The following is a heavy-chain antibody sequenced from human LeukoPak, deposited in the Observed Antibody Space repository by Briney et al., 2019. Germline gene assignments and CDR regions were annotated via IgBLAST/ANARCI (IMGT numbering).Heavy chain of an antibody. J-gene: IGHJ3*02. Sequence: SESLSLTCTVSGGSISSSSYYWGWIRQPPGKGLEWIGSIYYSGSTYYNPSLKSRVTISVDTSKNQLSLKLSSVTAADTAVYYRARPTHYYDSSGHDAFDIWGQGTMVTVSS. CDR2: IYYSGST. CDR3: ARPTHYYDSSGHDAFDI. CDR1: GGSISSSSYY. D-gene: IGHD3-22*01. V-gene: IGHV4-39*01.